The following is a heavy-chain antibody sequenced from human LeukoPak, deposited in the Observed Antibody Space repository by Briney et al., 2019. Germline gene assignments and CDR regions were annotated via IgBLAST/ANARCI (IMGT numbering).Heavy chain of an antibody. CDR2: IRSRTAGGTT. D-gene: IGHD1-1*01. J-gene: IGHJ4*02. V-gene: IGHV3-15*01. CDR3: STGGGTSDY. Sequence: GGSLGLSCVVSGFTFDNAWMSWVRQAPGKELEWVGRIRSRTAGGTTDYGAPVKGRFTISRDDSKNTVYLQMNNLKMEDTAIYYCSTGGGTSDYWGQGTLVTVSS. CDR1: GFTFDNAW.